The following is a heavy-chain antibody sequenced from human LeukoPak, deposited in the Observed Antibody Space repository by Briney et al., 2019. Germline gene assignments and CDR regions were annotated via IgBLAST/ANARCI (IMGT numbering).Heavy chain of an antibody. Sequence: ASVKVSCKASGYTFTSYGISWVRQAPGQGLEWMGWISAYNGNTNYAQKLQGRVTMTTDTSTSTAYMELRSLRSDDTAVYYCARKPLAAAGLRTTECFQHWGQGTLVTVSS. V-gene: IGHV1-18*01. D-gene: IGHD6-13*01. CDR3: ARKPLAAAGLRTTECFQH. CDR1: GYTFTSYG. CDR2: ISAYNGNT. J-gene: IGHJ1*01.